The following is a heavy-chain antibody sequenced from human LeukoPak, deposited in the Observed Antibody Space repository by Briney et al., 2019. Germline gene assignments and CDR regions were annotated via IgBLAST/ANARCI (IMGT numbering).Heavy chain of an antibody. D-gene: IGHD6-13*01. Sequence: GGSLRLSCAASGFTFSSYGMHWVRQAPGKGLEWVAVISYDGSNKYYADSVKGRFTISRDNSKNTLYLQMNSLRAEDTAVYYCAKEIAAAGTVYYYYYYGMDVWGQGTTVTVSS. CDR1: GFTFSSYG. CDR3: AKEIAAAGTVYYYYYYGMDV. J-gene: IGHJ6*02. V-gene: IGHV3-30*18. CDR2: ISYDGSNK.